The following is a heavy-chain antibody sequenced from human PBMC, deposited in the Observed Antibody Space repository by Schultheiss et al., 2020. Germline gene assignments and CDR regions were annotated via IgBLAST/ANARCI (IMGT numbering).Heavy chain of an antibody. Sequence: SETLSLTCTVSGGSISSGSYYWGWIRQPPGKGLEWIGSIYYSGSTYYNPSLNIRVTISVDTSKNQFSLKLSSVTAADTAVYYCARHTVVPAAMGNCFDPWGQGTLVTVSS. J-gene: IGHJ5*02. V-gene: IGHV4-39*01. D-gene: IGHD2-2*01. CDR3: ARHTVVPAAMGNCFDP. CDR2: IYYSGST. CDR1: GGSISSGSYY.